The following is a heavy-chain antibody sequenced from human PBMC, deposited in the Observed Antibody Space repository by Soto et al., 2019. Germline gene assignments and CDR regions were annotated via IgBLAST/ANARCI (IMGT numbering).Heavy chain of an antibody. D-gene: IGHD3-9*01. CDR2: INHSGST. CDR3: AARDWLFPPLDS. J-gene: IGHJ4*02. CDR1: GGSFSGYY. V-gene: IGHV4-34*01. Sequence: QVQLQQWGAGLLKPSETLSLTCAVYGGSFSGYYWSWIRQPPGKGLEWIGEINHSGSTNYNPSLKRRVTISVHTSKNQFSLKLSSVAAADTAVYYGAARDWLFPPLDSWGQGTLVTVSS.